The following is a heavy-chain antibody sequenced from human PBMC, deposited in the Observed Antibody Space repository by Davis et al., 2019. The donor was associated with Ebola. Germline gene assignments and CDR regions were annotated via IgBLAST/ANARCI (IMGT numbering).Heavy chain of an antibody. Sequence: GGSLRLSCKGSGYTFTGNWIGWVRQMRGKGLEWMGMIFPGDSDARYTPSFQGQVTISVDKSINTAYLQWNSLKASDTAIYYCARPERAGSSTYFDYWGQGALVTVSS. CDR1: GYTFTGNW. D-gene: IGHD2/OR15-2a*01. CDR3: ARPERAGSSTYFDY. J-gene: IGHJ4*02. CDR2: IFPGDSDA. V-gene: IGHV5-51*01.